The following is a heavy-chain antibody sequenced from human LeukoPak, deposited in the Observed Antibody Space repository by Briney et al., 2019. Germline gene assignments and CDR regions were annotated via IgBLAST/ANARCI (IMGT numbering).Heavy chain of an antibody. Sequence: SETLSLTCTVSGGSISSGGYFWTWIRQQPGKGLEWIGYTYYSGSTYYNPSLKSRVTISVDTPKNQFSLKLTSVTAADTAVYYCARGVAAAGADYWGQGTLVTVSS. V-gene: IGHV4-31*03. CDR3: ARGVAAAGADY. CDR1: GGSISSGGYF. CDR2: TYYSGST. J-gene: IGHJ4*02. D-gene: IGHD6-13*01.